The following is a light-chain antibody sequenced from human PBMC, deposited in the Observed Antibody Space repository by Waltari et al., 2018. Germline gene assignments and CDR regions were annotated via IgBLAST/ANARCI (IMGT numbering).Light chain of an antibody. Sequence: EIVLTQSPATLSLSPGESATLSCRASQSVDTYLAWYQQNPGQAPRLPIYDASNRATGVPTRISGSGSGTEFTLTISRLQQDDSATSVCQQGSGGPTFGGGPKVEI. CDR1: QSVDTY. J-gene: IGKJ4*01. CDR3: QQGSGGPT. CDR2: DAS. V-gene: IGKV3-11*01.